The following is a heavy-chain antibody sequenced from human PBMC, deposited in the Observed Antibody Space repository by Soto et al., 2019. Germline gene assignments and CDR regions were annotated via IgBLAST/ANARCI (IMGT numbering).Heavy chain of an antibody. CDR3: ARTFTEWLGGYYYYYMDV. CDR1: GGSFSGYY. J-gene: IGHJ6*03. CDR2: INHSGST. V-gene: IGHV4-34*01. Sequence: SETLSLTCAVYGGSFSGYYWSWIRQPPGKGLEWIGEINHSGSTNYNPSLKSRVTISVDTSKNQFSLKLSSVTAADTAVYYCARTFTEWLGGYYYYYMDVWGKGTTVTVSS. D-gene: IGHD3-10*01.